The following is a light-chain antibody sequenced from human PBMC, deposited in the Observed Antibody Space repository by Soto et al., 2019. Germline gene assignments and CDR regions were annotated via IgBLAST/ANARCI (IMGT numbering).Light chain of an antibody. CDR2: WAS. CDR1: QRIFYSSNNKNY. Sequence: DMLMSHSPDHLAVSLGERATINCKSSQRIFYSSNNKNYLTWYQQKPGQPPKLLIYWASTRESGVPDRFSGSGSGTDFTLTISSLQAEDVAVYYCQQYYSTPWTFGQGTKVAIK. CDR3: QQYYSTPWT. V-gene: IGKV4-1*01. J-gene: IGKJ1*01.